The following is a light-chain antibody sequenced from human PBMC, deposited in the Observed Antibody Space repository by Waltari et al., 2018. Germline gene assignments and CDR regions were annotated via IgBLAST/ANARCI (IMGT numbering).Light chain of an antibody. CDR3: STWDDSLDGVV. J-gene: IGLJ2*01. Sequence: QSVLTQPPSVSGTPGQRVTISCSGSTSNIGSNFVNWYQHLPGAAPKLLIYRLTQRPSGVPDRFSGSKSGTSASLAISGLQSEDEADYYCSTWDDSLDGVVFGGGTKVTVL. V-gene: IGLV1-44*01. CDR1: TSNIGSNF. CDR2: RLT.